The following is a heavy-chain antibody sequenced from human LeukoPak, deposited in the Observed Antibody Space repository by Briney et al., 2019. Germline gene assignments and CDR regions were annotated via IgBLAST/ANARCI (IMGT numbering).Heavy chain of an antibody. Sequence: GGSLRLSCSASGFTFDDYAMHWVGPAPGKGVAWVSGNSWSSGGIVLQAYVKGRFTHFRGNAKNSLFLQIDSSNAEDHALSYCAKDARNLLYYYDCSGSGEFDYGSQGSLVTVSS. J-gene: IGHJ4*02. V-gene: IGHV3-9*01. CDR3: AKDARNLLYYYDCSGSGEFDY. CDR1: GFTFDDYA. D-gene: IGHD3-22*01. CDR2: NSWSSGGI.